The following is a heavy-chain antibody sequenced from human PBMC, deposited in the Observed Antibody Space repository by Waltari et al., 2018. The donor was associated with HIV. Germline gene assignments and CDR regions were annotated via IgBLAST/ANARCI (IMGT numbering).Heavy chain of an antibody. CDR1: GFTVSSNY. CDR3: AMGGLPRGHRYYGMDV. Sequence: EVQLVESGGGLIQPGGSLRLSCAASGFTVSSNYMSWVRQAPGKGLEWVSVIYSGGSTYDAGSVKGRFTISRDKSKNTLYLQMNSLRAEDTAVYYCAMGGLPRGHRYYGMDVWGQGTTVTVSS. J-gene: IGHJ6*02. V-gene: IGHV3-53*01. D-gene: IGHD3-16*01. CDR2: IYSGGST.